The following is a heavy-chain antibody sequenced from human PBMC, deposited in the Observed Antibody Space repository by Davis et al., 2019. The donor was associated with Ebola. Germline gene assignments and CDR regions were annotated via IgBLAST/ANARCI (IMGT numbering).Heavy chain of an antibody. J-gene: IGHJ3*02. D-gene: IGHD6-13*01. V-gene: IGHV4-34*01. Sequence: PGGSLRLSCAVYGGSFSGYYWSWIRQPPGKGLEWIGEINHSGSTNYNPSLKSRVTISVDTSKNQFSLKLSSVTAADTAVYYCARVMKQQLVRGGDAFDIWGQGTMVTVSS. CDR1: GGSFSGYY. CDR2: INHSGST. CDR3: ARVMKQQLVRGGDAFDI.